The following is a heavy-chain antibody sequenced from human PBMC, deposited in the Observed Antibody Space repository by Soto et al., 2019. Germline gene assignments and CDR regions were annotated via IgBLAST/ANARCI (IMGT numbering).Heavy chain of an antibody. J-gene: IGHJ4*02. D-gene: IGHD3-22*01. CDR1: GFTFSSYW. V-gene: IGHV3-7*01. CDR2: IKQDGSEK. CDR3: ARDPRYYYDSSGSWARFDY. Sequence: PGGSLRLSCAASGFTFSSYWMSWVRQAPGKGLEWVANIKQDGSEKYYVDSVKGRFTISRDNAKNSLYLQMNSLRAEDTAVYYCARDPRYYYDSSGSWARFDYWGQGTLVTVSS.